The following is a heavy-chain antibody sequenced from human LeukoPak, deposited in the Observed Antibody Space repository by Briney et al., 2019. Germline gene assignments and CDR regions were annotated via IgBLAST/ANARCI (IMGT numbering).Heavy chain of an antibody. CDR2: ISSSSSYI. CDR1: GFTFGSYS. CDR3: ARDLSRGKPHAFDI. Sequence: GGSLRLSCAASGFTFGSYSMKWIRQAPGKGLEWVSSISSSSSYIYYADSVKGRFTISRDNAKKSLYLQMNGLRAEDTAVYYCARDLSRGKPHAFDIWGQGTMVTVSS. D-gene: IGHD1-14*01. J-gene: IGHJ3*02. V-gene: IGHV3-21*01.